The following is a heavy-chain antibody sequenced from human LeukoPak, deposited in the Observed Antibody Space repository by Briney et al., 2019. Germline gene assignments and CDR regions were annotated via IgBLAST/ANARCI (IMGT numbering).Heavy chain of an antibody. CDR3: ARDRADSSGYRLDY. D-gene: IGHD3-22*01. CDR1: GGSISSYY. V-gene: IGHV4-59*12. Sequence: SETLSLTCIVSGGSISSYYWSWIRQPPGKGLEWIGYIYYTGSTNYNPSLKSRVTISVDRSKNQFSLKLSSVTAADTAVYYCARDRADSSGYRLDYWGQGTLVTVSS. J-gene: IGHJ4*02. CDR2: IYYTGST.